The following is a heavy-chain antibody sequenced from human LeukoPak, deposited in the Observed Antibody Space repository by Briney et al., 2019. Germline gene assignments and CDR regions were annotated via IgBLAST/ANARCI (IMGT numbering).Heavy chain of an antibody. V-gene: IGHV5-10-1*01. CDR1: GYRFTSYW. Sequence: GESLEISFQGSGYRFTSYWISWVRPMPGKGLEWMGRIDPSDSYTNYSPSFQGHVTISADKSISTAYLQWSSLKASDTAMYYCARLSRQLVHEFDYWGQGTLVTVSS. J-gene: IGHJ4*02. D-gene: IGHD6-13*01. CDR2: IDPSDSYT. CDR3: ARLSRQLVHEFDY.